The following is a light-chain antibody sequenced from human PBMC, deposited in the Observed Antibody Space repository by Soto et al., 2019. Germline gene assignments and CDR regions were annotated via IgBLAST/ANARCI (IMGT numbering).Light chain of an antibody. CDR3: VQTTDWPYT. CDR2: KVS. CDR1: QSLVYTDRNTY. Sequence: DVVMTQSPLSLSVTLGQPAAISCSSSQSLVYTDRNTYLSWFQQRPGQPPRRLIYKVSDRDSGVPDRFSGSGSGSDFTLKISRVEAEDVGVYYCVQTTDWPYTFGQGTKLEI. V-gene: IGKV2-30*01. J-gene: IGKJ2*01.